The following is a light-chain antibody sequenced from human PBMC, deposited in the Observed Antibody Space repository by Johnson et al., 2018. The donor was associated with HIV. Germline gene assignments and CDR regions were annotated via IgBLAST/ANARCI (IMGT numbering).Light chain of an antibody. CDR1: SSNIENNY. J-gene: IGLJ1*01. CDR2: ENN. CDR3: GTWDASLSAGGV. V-gene: IGLV1-51*02. Sequence: QSVLTQPPSVSAAPGQKVTISCSGSSSNIENNYVSWYQQLPGTTPKLLIYENNKRPSGIPDRFSGSKSGTSATLVITGLQPGDEADYYCGTWDASLSAGGVFGTGTKVTVL.